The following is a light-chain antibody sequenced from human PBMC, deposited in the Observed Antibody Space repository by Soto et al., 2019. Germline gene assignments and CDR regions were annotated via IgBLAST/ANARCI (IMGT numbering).Light chain of an antibody. V-gene: IGKV2-28*01. CDR3: MQACQEPIP. J-gene: IGKJ5*01. CDR1: QSLLHSNGYNY. CDR2: LGS. Sequence: DIVMTQSPLSLPVTPGEPASISCRSSQSLLHSNGYNYLDWYLQKPGQSPQLLIYLGSNRASGVPDRFRGSGSGTDLTRAISTVEAGDVGVYSCMQACQEPIPLGRGTRPGSK.